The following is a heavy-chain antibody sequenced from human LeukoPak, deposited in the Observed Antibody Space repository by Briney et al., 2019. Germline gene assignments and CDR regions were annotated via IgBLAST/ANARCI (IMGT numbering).Heavy chain of an antibody. J-gene: IGHJ4*02. V-gene: IGHV3-15*01. CDR1: GFTFINAW. D-gene: IGHD4/OR15-4a*01. CDR2: IKAKAHGGTI. Sequence: GGSLRLPCAASGFTFINAWMAWVRQAPGKGLGWVGRIKAKAHGGTIEYAAPVKGRYSISRDSSKNTLYLQMNSLRAEDTAVYYCARRAGAYSHPYDYWGQGTLVTVSS. CDR3: ARRAGAYSHPYDY.